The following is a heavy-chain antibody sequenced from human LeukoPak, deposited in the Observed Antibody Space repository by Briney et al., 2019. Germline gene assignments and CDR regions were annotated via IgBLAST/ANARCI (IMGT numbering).Heavy chain of an antibody. J-gene: IGHJ4*02. CDR3: ARHASPSYSSSWYY. CDR2: IYHSGST. Sequence: SETLSLTCTVSGYSISSGYYWGWIRQPPGKGLEWIGSIYHSGSTYYNPSLKSRVTISVDTSKNQFSLMLSSVTAADTAVYYCARHASPSYSSSWYYWGQGTLVTASS. D-gene: IGHD6-13*01. CDR1: GYSISSGYY. V-gene: IGHV4-38-2*02.